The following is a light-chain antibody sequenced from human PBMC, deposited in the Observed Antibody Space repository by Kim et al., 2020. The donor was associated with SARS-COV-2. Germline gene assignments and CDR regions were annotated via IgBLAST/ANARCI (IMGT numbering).Light chain of an antibody. V-gene: IGKV1-27*01. CDR1: QGISNY. CDR2: AAS. J-gene: IGKJ4*01. CDR3: PKYNSAPPLT. Sequence: DIQMTQSPSSLSASVGDRVTITCRASQGISNYLAWYHQKPGKVPKLLIYAASTLQSGVPSRFSGSGSGTDFTLTISSLQPEDVATYYCPKYNSAPPLTFGGGTKVDIK.